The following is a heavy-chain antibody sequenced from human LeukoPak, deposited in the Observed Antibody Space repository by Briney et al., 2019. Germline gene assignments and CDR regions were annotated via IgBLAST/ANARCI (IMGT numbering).Heavy chain of an antibody. D-gene: IGHD5-24*01. CDR3: ARDLGWLQFSSFFDY. CDR2: ISYDGSNK. J-gene: IGHJ4*02. Sequence: PGGSLRLSCAASGFTFSSYAMHWVRQAPGQGLEWVAVISYDGSNKYYADSVKGRFTISRDNSKNTLYLQMNSLRAEDTAVYYCARDLGWLQFSSFFDYWGRGTLVTVSS. CDR1: GFTFSSYA. V-gene: IGHV3-30-3*01.